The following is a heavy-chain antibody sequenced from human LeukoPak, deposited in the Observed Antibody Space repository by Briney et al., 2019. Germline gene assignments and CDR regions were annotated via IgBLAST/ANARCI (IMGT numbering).Heavy chain of an antibody. V-gene: IGHV3-23*01. J-gene: IGHJ6*04. CDR3: AELGITMIGGV. Sequence: PGGTLRLSCAASGFTFRSYGMSWVRQAPGKGLEWVSLISGSGGNTYYVDSVKGRFAISRDNAKNSLYLQMNSLRAEDTAVYYCAELGITMIGGVWGKGTTVTISS. CDR2: ISGSGGNT. D-gene: IGHD3-10*02. CDR1: GFTFRSYG.